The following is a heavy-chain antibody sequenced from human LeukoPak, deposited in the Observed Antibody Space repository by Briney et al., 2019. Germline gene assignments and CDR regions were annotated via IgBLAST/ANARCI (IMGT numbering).Heavy chain of an antibody. J-gene: IGHJ4*02. CDR1: GYTFTSYG. V-gene: IGHV1-2*02. Sequence: ASVKVSCKASGYTFTSYGISWVRQAPGQGLEWMGWVNPNSGATSYAQTFQGRVTMTRDTSISTAYMELSRLRADDTAVYYCARFYSDTSGPREGFDYWGQGTLVTVSS. CDR3: ARFYSDTSGPREGFDY. D-gene: IGHD3-22*01. CDR2: VNPNSGAT.